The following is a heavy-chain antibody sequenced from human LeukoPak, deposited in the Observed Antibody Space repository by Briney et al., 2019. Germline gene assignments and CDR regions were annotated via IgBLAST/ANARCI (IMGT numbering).Heavy chain of an antibody. CDR2: MNPNSGNT. Sequence: ASVKVSCKASGYTFTSYDINWVRQATGQGLEWMGWMNPNSGNTGYAQKFQGRVTITRNTSISTAYMELSSLRSEDTAVYYCARAVVPNWNDVFDYWGQGTLVTVSS. CDR1: GYTFTSYD. CDR3: ARAVVPNWNDVFDY. D-gene: IGHD1-1*01. V-gene: IGHV1-8*03. J-gene: IGHJ4*02.